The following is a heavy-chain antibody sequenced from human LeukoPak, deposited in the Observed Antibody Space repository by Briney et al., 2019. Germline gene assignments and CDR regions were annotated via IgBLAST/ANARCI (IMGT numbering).Heavy chain of an antibody. J-gene: IGHJ4*02. CDR1: GFTYDDYG. CDR3: AKGEGGALGIPHPYYFDY. V-gene: IGHV3-20*04. CDR2: INWNGGNT. D-gene: IGHD3-16*01. Sequence: GGSLRLSCAVSGFTYDDYGMSWVRQAPGKGLEWVSGINWNGGNTGYADSVKGRFTISRDNAKNSLYLQINSLRTEDTAVYYCAKGEGGALGIPHPYYFDYWGQGNVVTVSS.